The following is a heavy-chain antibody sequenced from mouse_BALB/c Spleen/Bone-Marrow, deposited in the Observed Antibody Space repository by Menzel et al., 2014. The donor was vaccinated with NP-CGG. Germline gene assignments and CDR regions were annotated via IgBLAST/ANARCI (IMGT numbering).Heavy chain of an antibody. V-gene: IGHV1-7*01. J-gene: IGHJ3*01. CDR1: GYTFTIYW. D-gene: IGHD1-1*01. Sequence: VQFQESGAELAKPGASVKMSCKASGYTFTIYWMHWVKQRPGQGLEWIGNIDPTTGYTEYNQKFKDKATLTADKSSSTAYMQLNSRTPEDAAVYVCARARTVLDHALNYWGQGTLVTVSA. CDR2: IDPTTGYT. CDR3: ARARTVLDHALNY.